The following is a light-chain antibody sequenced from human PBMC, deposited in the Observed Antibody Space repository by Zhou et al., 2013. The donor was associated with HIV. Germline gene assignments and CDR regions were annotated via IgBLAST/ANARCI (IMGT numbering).Light chain of an antibody. CDR3: QQYDNLPLT. V-gene: IGKV1-33*01. Sequence: DIQMTQSPSSLSASVGDRVTITCQASQDISNYLNWYQQKPGKAPKLLIYDASNLETGVPSRFSGSGSGTDFTFTISSLQPEDIATYYCQQYDNLPLTSVGGTKVEIK. CDR1: QDISNY. CDR2: DAS. J-gene: IGKJ4*01.